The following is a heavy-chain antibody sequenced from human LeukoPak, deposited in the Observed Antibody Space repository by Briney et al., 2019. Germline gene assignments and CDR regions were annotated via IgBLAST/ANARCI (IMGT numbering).Heavy chain of an antibody. J-gene: IGHJ4*02. D-gene: IGHD3-10*01. CDR2: IYSGGTT. CDR3: ATLRDLLWFGELLN. CDR1: GFTVSSNY. Sequence: GGSLRLSCAASGFTVSSNYMSWVRQAPGKGLEWVSLIYSGGTTSYADSVKGRFTISRDNSKNTLYLQMNSLRAEDTAVYYCATLRDLLWFGELLNWGQGTLVTVSS. V-gene: IGHV3-66*01.